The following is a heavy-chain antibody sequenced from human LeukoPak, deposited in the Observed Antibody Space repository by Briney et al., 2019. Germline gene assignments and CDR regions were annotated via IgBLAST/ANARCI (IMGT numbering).Heavy chain of an antibody. CDR1: GFTFSSYA. CDR2: ISGSGGST. V-gene: IGHV3-23*01. J-gene: IGHJ5*02. D-gene: IGHD2-2*02. CDR3: ANGVPAAIPMGLNWFDP. Sequence: GGSLRLSCAASGFTFSSYAMSWVRQAPGKGLEWVSAISGSGGSTYYADSVQGRFTISRDNSKNTLYLQMNGLRAEDTAVYYCANGVPAAIPMGLNWFDPWGQGTLVTVSS.